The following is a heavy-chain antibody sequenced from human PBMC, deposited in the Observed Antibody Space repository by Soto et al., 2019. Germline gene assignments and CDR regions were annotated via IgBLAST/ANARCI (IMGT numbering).Heavy chain of an antibody. CDR2: IIPILGIA. J-gene: IGHJ4*02. CDR3: AAPRVPPYCSGGSCYLGRSYYFDY. CDR1: GGTFSSYT. Sequence: AASVKVSCKASGGTFSSYTISWVRQAPGQGLEWMGRIIPILGIANYAQKFQGRVTITADKSTSTAYMELSSLRSEDTAVYYCAAPRVPPYCSGGSCYLGRSYYFDYWGQGTLVTVSS. D-gene: IGHD2-15*01. V-gene: IGHV1-69*02.